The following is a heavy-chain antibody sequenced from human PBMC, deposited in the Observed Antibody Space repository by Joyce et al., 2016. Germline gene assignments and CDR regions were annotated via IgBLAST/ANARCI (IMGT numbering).Heavy chain of an antibody. J-gene: IGHJ4*02. D-gene: IGHD2-15*01. CDR3: ARGGGGFLYYFDY. V-gene: IGHV3-30-3*01. CDR1: GFTFSSFG. CDR2: ISYDGSNK. Sequence: QVQLVESGGGVVQPGRSLRLPCAAPGFTFSSFGRHGVRQAPGKGMEWVALISYDGSNKYYAGSVKGRFTISRDNSKNTLYLQMNSLRADDTAVYHCARGGGGFLYYFDYWGQGTLVTVSS.